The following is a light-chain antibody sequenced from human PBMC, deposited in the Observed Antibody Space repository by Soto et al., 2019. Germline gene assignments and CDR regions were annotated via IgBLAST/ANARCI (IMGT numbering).Light chain of an antibody. Sequence: DIQMTQSPSTLSAFVGDRVTITCRASQSIRGWLAWYQQKPGRAPKLLIYGASSLESGVPSRFSGSESGTEFTLTISSMQPDGFGTSYCQQYYTYSPSTFGQGTKLQIK. CDR3: QQYYTYSPST. J-gene: IGKJ2*01. V-gene: IGKV1-5*01. CDR2: GAS. CDR1: QSIRGW.